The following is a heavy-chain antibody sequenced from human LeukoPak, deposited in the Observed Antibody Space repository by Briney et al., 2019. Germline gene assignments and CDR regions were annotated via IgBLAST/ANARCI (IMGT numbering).Heavy chain of an antibody. D-gene: IGHD6-19*01. CDR3: ARDRVAVAGQFDY. J-gene: IGHJ4*02. CDR1: GFTFSYYY. CDR2: ISSSGSTI. Sequence: GGSLRLSCAASGFTFSYYYMSWIRQAPGKGLEWVSYISSSGSTIYYAYSVKGRFTISRDNAKNSLYLQMNSLRAEDTAVYYCARDRVAVAGQFDYWGQGTLVTVSS. V-gene: IGHV3-11*01.